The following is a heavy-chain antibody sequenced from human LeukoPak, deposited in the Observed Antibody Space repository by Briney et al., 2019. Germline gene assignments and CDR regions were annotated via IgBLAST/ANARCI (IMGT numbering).Heavy chain of an antibody. V-gene: IGHV4-4*07. CDR3: ARDADSSGYYFSI. J-gene: IGHJ4*02. CDR1: GVSISSYY. Sequence: SETLSLTCTVSGVSISSYYWSWIRQPAGKGLEWIGRIYTSVSTNYNPSLKSRVTMSVDTSKNQYSLKLSSVTAADTAVYYCARDADSSGYYFSIWGQGTLVTVSS. D-gene: IGHD3-22*01. CDR2: IYTSVST.